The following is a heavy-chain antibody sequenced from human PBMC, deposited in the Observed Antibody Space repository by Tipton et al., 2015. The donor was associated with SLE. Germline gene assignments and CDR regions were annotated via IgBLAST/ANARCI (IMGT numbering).Heavy chain of an antibody. CDR1: GFTFSSYS. D-gene: IGHD4-17*01. CDR3: ARELGDYGFDY. Sequence: SLRLSCAASGFTFSSYSMNWVRQAPGKGLEWVAVISYDGSNKYYADSVKGRFTISRDNSKNTLYLQMNSLRAEDTAVYYCARELGDYGFDYWGQGTLVTVSS. CDR2: ISYDGSNK. J-gene: IGHJ4*02. V-gene: IGHV3-30*03.